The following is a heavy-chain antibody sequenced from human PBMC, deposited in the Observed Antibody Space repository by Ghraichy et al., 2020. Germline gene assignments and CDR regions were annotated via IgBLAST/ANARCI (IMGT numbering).Heavy chain of an antibody. CDR1: GGSISSSTHY. D-gene: IGHD3-10*01. CDR3: ARLWFGENSGFDY. CDR2: IYLSGIT. Sequence: GSLRLSCTASGGSISSSTHYWGWIRQPPGKGLEWIGSIYLSGITYYNPSLKIRVTMSVDTSKNEFSMKLSSVTAADTAVYYCARLWFGENSGFDYWGQGTLVTVSS. J-gene: IGHJ4*02. V-gene: IGHV4-39*01.